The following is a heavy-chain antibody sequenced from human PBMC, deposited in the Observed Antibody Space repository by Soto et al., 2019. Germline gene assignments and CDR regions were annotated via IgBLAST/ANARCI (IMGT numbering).Heavy chain of an antibody. Sequence: SETLSLTCTVSGGSISSGGYYWSWIRQHPGKGLEWIGYIYYSGSTYYNPSLKSRVTISVNTSKSQFSLKLSSVTAADTAVYYCAREKWFDPWGQGTLVTVSS. CDR2: IYYSGST. CDR1: GGSISSGGYY. J-gene: IGHJ5*02. V-gene: IGHV4-31*03. CDR3: AREKWFDP.